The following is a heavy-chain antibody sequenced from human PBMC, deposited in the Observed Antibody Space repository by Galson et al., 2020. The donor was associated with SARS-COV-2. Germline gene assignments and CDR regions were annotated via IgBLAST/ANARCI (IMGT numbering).Heavy chain of an antibody. CDR3: ARFLPAANPFDY. J-gene: IGHJ4*02. V-gene: IGHV4-38-2*02. Sequence: SETLSLTCTVSGYSISSGYYWGWIRQPPGKVLEWIGSIYHSGSTYYNPSLKSRVTISVDTSKNQFSLKLSSVTAADTAVYYCARFLPAANPFDYWGQGTLVTVSS. CDR2: IYHSGST. CDR1: GYSISSGYY. D-gene: IGHD2-2*01.